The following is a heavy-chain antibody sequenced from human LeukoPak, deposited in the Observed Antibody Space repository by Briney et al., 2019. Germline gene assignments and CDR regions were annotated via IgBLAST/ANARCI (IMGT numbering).Heavy chain of an antibody. D-gene: IGHD5-12*01. CDR1: GYTFTSYY. CDR3: ARPSGRPDAGLYGGYAYDY. J-gene: IGHJ4*02. Sequence: VASVKVSCKASGYTFTSYYMHWVRQAPGQGLEWMGRINANSGGTNYAQKFQGRVTMTRDTSISTAYMELSRLRSDDTAVYYCARPSGRPDAGLYGGYAYDYWGQGTVVTVSS. CDR2: INANSGGT. V-gene: IGHV1-2*06.